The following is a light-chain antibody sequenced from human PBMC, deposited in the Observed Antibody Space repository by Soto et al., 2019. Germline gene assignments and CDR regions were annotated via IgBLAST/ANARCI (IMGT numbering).Light chain of an antibody. CDR2: GVS. Sequence: EIVLTQSPGTLSLSPGERATPSCRASQSVSRIHLAWYQQKPGQAPRLLIYGVSSRAPGIPERFSGSGSGTEFTLTISRLEPEDFAVYYCQHYGNSRWTFGQGTKVDIK. CDR1: QSVSRIH. J-gene: IGKJ1*01. CDR3: QHYGNSRWT. V-gene: IGKV3-20*01.